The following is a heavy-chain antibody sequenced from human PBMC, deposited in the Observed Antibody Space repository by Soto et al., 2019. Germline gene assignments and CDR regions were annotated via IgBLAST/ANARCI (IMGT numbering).Heavy chain of an antibody. CDR1: GSTFDDYY. CDR2: IDSSSTNS. V-gene: IGHV3-11*04. J-gene: IGHJ4*02. D-gene: IGHD2-15*01. Sequence: QVQLVESGGGLVKPGGSLRLSCTASGSTFDDYYMSWIRRAQGKGLEGVSYIDSSSTNSHYVDSVKGRFTGSRDNDKNVLYLHMNSLRADDTAVYFCAKFNHPGFTSPLFDSWGQGTLVTVSS. CDR3: AKFNHPGFTSPLFDS.